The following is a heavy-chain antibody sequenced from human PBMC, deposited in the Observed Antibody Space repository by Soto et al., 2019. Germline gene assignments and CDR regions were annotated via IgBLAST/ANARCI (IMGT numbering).Heavy chain of an antibody. CDR1: GFTFSIHA. D-gene: IGHD5-18*01. Sequence: QVQLVESGGGVVQPGRSLRLSCAASGFTFSIHAMHWVRQAPGKGLEWVAVISYDGNNIVYADSVKGRFTISRDNSENTLSLQMNRLREEDMGVYYCARRDSYGGPNNCGMDVWGQGTTVTV. CDR3: ARRDSYGGPNNCGMDV. CDR2: ISYDGNNI. J-gene: IGHJ6*02. V-gene: IGHV3-30-3*01.